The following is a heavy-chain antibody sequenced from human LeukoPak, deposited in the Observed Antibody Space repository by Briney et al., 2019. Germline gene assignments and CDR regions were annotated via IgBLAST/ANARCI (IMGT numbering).Heavy chain of an antibody. D-gene: IGHD3-22*01. CDR1: GFTFSSYG. J-gene: IGHJ5*02. CDR3: ARDLGQYYDTSDNWFDP. Sequence: GGSLRLSCAASGFTFSSYGMHWVRQAPGKGLECGAFIRYDGSNKYYADSVKGRFTIYRNNSKNTLYLQMNSLRAEDTAVYYCARDLGQYYDTSDNWFDPWGQGTLVTVSS. CDR2: IRYDGSNK. V-gene: IGHV3-30*02.